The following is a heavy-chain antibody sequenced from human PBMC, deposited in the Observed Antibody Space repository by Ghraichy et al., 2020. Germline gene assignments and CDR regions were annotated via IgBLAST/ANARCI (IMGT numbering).Heavy chain of an antibody. J-gene: IGHJ4*02. CDR2: IRGNGVKT. CDR1: GFTFSNSA. CDR3: ARETDTTGWYSADY. D-gene: IGHD6-19*01. Sequence: GGSLRLSCAAAGFTFSNSAMSWLRQPPGKGLEWVSAIRGNGVKTYYAASVKGRFTVSRDNSKNSVFLQMNSLRAEDTAVYYCARETDTTGWYSADYWGQGTLVTVSS. V-gene: IGHV3-23*01.